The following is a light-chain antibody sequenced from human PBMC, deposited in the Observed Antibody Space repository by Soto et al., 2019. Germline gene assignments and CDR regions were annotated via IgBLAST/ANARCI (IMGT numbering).Light chain of an antibody. CDR1: SSDVGAYNY. Sequence: QSALTQPASVSGSPGQTITISCTGTSSDVGAYNYVSWYQQHPGKAPKLMIYEVSNRPSGVSDRFSVSKSGNTASLTISGLQAADEADYYCSSKRTTASLVFGTGTKVTVL. CDR2: EVS. J-gene: IGLJ1*01. CDR3: SSKRTTASLV. V-gene: IGLV2-14*01.